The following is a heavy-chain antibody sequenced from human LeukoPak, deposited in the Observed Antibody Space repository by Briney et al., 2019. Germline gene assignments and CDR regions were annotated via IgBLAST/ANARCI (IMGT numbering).Heavy chain of an antibody. Sequence: KTSETLSLTCIVSGGSIRTSSYYWGWIRQTPGKGLEWIGSIHYSGSTYYNPSLKSRVTISVESTQFSLNLMSVTPADTATYYCARDYAASYYSWFGTWGQGILVTVSS. CDR1: GGSIRTSSYY. J-gene: IGHJ5*02. CDR2: IHYSGST. D-gene: IGHD1-26*01. V-gene: IGHV4-39*07. CDR3: ARDYAASYYSWFGT.